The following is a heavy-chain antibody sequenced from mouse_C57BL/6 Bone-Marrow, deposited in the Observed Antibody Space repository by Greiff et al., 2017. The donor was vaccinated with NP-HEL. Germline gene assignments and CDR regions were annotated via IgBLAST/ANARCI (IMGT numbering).Heavy chain of an antibody. CDR2: IYPRSGNT. J-gene: IGHJ2*01. CDR1: GYTFTSYG. V-gene: IGHV1-81*01. CDR3: AKPLFDY. Sequence: QVQLQQSGAELARPGASVKLSCKASGYTFTSYGISWVKQRPGQGLEWIGEIYPRSGNTYYNEKFKGKATLTADTSSSTAYMELRSLTSEDSAVYFCAKPLFDYWGQGTTLTVSS.